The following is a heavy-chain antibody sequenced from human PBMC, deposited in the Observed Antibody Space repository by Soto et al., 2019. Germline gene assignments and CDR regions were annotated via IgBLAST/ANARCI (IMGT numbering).Heavy chain of an antibody. Sequence: QVQLVQSGAEVKKPGASVKVSCKASGYTFTSYGISWVRQAPGQGLEWMGWIRGYNGNTNHAQKLQGRVTTTTDTSISIAYMELRSLRSDDTAVYYCEVAAQPYNFVYWGQGTLVTVSS. D-gene: IGHD2-15*01. CDR2: IRGYNGNT. CDR1: GYTFTSYG. J-gene: IGHJ4*02. CDR3: EVAAQPYNFVY. V-gene: IGHV1-18*01.